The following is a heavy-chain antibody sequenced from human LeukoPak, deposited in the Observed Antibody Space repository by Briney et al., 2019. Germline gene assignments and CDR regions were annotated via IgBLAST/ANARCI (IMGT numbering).Heavy chain of an antibody. CDR3: ARTRSGSGPDAFDI. Sequence: GGSLRLSCAASGFTFSSYSMNWVRQAPGKGLEWVSYISSSGSTIYYADSVKGRFTISRDNAKKPLYLQMNSLRAEDTAVYYCARTRSGSGPDAFDIWGQGTMVNVSS. CDR1: GFTFSSYS. CDR2: ISSSGSTI. V-gene: IGHV3-48*04. D-gene: IGHD3-22*01. J-gene: IGHJ3*02.